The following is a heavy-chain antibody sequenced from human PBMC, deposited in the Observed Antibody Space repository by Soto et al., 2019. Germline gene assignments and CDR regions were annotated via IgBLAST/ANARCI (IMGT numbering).Heavy chain of an antibody. V-gene: IGHV5-51*01. Sequence: AQSLKISCKPSGFKLNTYLIASVRRMPGKGLEWMGAIFPRDSDTKYSPSFEDQVTISADRSTSTAYVQWDSLRFSDRARYYWARQGRPYSGSGYYYEMDVWGPGTTVTVSS. D-gene: IGHD3-3*01. J-gene: IGHJ6*02. CDR3: ARQGRPYSGSGYYYEMDV. CDR1: GFKLNTYL. CDR2: IFPRDSDT.